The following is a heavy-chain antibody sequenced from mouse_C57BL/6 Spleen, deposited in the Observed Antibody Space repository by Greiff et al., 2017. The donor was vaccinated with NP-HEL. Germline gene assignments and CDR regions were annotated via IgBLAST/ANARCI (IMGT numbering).Heavy chain of an antibody. Sequence: VQLQQSGAELVKPGASVKISCKASGYAFSSYWMNWVKQRPGKGLEWIGQIYPGDGDTNYNGKFKGKATLTADKSSSTAYMQLSSLTSEDSAVYFCARGRGYDDYDGFAYWGQGTLVTVSA. CDR1: GYAFSSYW. D-gene: IGHD2-4*01. V-gene: IGHV1-80*01. CDR3: ARGRGYDDYDGFAY. J-gene: IGHJ3*01. CDR2: IYPGDGDT.